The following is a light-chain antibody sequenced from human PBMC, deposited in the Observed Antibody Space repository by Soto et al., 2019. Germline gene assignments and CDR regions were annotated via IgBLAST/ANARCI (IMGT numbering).Light chain of an antibody. Sequence: EIVLTQSPGTLSLSPGERATLSCRASQSVSSSYLAWYQQKPGQAPRLLISGASSRATGIPDRFTGSGSGTDFTLTISSLEPEDFAVYFCQQHGSSPWTFGQGTKVDIK. V-gene: IGKV3-20*01. CDR1: QSVSSSY. CDR3: QQHGSSPWT. J-gene: IGKJ1*01. CDR2: GAS.